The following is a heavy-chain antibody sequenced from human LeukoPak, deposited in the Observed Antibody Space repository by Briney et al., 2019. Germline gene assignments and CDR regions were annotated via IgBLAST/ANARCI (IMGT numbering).Heavy chain of an antibody. J-gene: IGHJ6*02. CDR3: ARGPGV. V-gene: IGHV1-18*01. CDR1: GYTFSNYG. CDR2: ISGYNGNT. Sequence: ASVTVSCTASGYTFSNYGISWVRQAPGQGLEWMGWISGYNGNTKNAQKLQGRVTMTTDTSTSTAYMELRNLRFDDTAVYYCARGPGVWGQGTTVTVSS.